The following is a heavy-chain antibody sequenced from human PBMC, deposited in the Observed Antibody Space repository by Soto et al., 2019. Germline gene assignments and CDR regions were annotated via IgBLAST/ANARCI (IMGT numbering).Heavy chain of an antibody. Sequence: GGYLRLPCGASGFTLSNFCMHWVRQAPGKGVEGVALTSFDGNKNYYADSVKGRFTLSRDNSKNTLYLQMNSLRAGDTALYFCAKDQKDYSGSGTYYVPYGMDVWGQGTTVTVS. V-gene: IGHV3-30*18. D-gene: IGHD3-10*01. CDR2: TSFDGNKN. CDR1: GFTLSNFC. J-gene: IGHJ6*02. CDR3: AKDQKDYSGSGTYYVPYGMDV.